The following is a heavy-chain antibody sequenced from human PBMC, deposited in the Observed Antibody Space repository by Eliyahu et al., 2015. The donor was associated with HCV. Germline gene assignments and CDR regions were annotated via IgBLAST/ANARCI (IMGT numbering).Heavy chain of an antibody. CDR3: AKPRYYDFWSGYYSGDRPYYFDY. Sequence: EVQLVESGGGLVPPGRSLXLSCAASGFXFDDXAXPWVRQXPGKGLGWVSGISWNSGSIGYADSVKGRFTISRDNAKNSLYLQMNSLRAEDTALYYCAKPRYYDFWSGYYSGDRPYYFDYWGQGTLVTVSS. D-gene: IGHD3-3*01. CDR2: ISWNSGSI. CDR1: GFXFDDXA. V-gene: IGHV3-9*01. J-gene: IGHJ4*02.